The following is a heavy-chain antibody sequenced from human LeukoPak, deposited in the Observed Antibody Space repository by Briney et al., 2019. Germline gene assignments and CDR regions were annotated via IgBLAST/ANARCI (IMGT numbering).Heavy chain of an antibody. CDR1: GGSFSGYY. J-gene: IGHJ6*03. V-gene: IGHV4-34*01. CDR3: AGRRPDSSGWPYYYYYYMDV. CDR2: INHSGST. Sequence: SETLSLTCAVYGGSFSGYYWSWIRQPPGKGLEWIGEINHSGSTNYNPSLKSRVTISVDTSKNQFSLKLSCVTAADTAVYYCAGRRPDSSGWPYYYYYYMDVWGKGTTVTVSS. D-gene: IGHD6-19*01.